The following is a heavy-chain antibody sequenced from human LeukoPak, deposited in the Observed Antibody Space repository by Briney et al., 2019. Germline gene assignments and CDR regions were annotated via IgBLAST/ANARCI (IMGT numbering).Heavy chain of an antibody. CDR3: VETARGSSFAL. V-gene: IGHV3-7*03. CDR1: GFIFSNYW. Sequence: GGSLRLSCAASGFIFSNYWMGWVRQAPGKGLESLANIKTDGSEKYYVDSVKGRFSISRDNAKNSLYLQMNSLRAEDAAVYYFVETARGSSFALCGQGTKVTVSS. CDR2: IKTDGSEK. J-gene: IGHJ3*01. D-gene: IGHD3-10*01.